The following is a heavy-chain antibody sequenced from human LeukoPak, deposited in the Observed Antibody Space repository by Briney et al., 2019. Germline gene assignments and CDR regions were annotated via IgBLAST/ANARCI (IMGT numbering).Heavy chain of an antibody. CDR1: GGTFSSYA. D-gene: IGHD1-14*01. V-gene: IGHV1-69*06. CDR3: ARVKTGTTFAAFDI. Sequence: ASVKVSCKASGGTFSSYAISWVRQAPGQGLEWMGGIIPIFGTANYAQKFQGRATITADKSTSTAYMELSSLRSEDTAVYYCARVKTGTTFAAFDIWGQGTMVTVSS. J-gene: IGHJ3*02. CDR2: IIPIFGTA.